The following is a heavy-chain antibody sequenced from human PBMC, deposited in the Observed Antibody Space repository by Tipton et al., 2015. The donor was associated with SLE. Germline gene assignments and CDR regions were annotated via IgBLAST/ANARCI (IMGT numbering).Heavy chain of an antibody. Sequence: GSLRLSCAASGFTFSSYAMSWVRQAPGKGLEWVSAISGSGGSTYYADSVKGRFTISRDNSKNTLYLQMNSLRAEDTAVYYCAKDPLPTYYYGSGSYRDYWGQGTLVTVSS. J-gene: IGHJ4*02. CDR2: ISGSGGST. D-gene: IGHD3-10*01. CDR1: GFTFSSYA. V-gene: IGHV3-23*01. CDR3: AKDPLPTYYYGSGSYRDY.